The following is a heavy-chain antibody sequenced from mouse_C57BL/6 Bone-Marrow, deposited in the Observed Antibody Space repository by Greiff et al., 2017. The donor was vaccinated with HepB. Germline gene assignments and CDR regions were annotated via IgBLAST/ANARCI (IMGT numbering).Heavy chain of an antibody. D-gene: IGHD1-1*01. CDR3: ARESLFTTVVALYAMDD. J-gene: IGHJ4*01. Sequence: VQLQQSGAELVRPGTSVKVSCTASGYAFTNYLIEWVKQRPGQGLEWIGVINPGSGGTNYNEKFKGKATLTADKSSSTAYMQLSSLTSEDSAVYFCARESLFTTVVALYAMDDWGQGTSVTVSS. V-gene: IGHV1-54*01. CDR1: GYAFTNYL. CDR2: INPGSGGT.